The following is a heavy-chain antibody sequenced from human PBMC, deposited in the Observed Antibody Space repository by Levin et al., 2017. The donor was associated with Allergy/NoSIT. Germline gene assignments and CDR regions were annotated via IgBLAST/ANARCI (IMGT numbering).Heavy chain of an antibody. J-gene: IGHJ6*02. D-gene: IGHD3-16*01. CDR3: ASTGTGTLGDYYGMDV. CDR2: IYYSGST. V-gene: IGHV4-59*01. CDR1: GGPISTYY. Sequence: SCTVSGGPISTYYWSWIRQPPGKGLEWIGYIYYSGSTKYNPSLESRVTMSVDTSKNQFSLNLTSMTPADTAVYYCASTGTGTLGDYYGMDVWGQGTTVTVSS.